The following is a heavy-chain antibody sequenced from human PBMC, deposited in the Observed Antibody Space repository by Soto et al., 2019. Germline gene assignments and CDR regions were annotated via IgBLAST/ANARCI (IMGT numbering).Heavy chain of an antibody. CDR2: IYPGDSDT. Sequence: GESLKISCKGSGYSFTSYWIGWVRQMPGKGLEWMGIIYPGDSDTRYSPSFQGQVTISADKSISTAYLQWSSLKASDTAMYYCARWGTDSSGWFRSVDYWGQGTLVTVSS. CDR1: GYSFTSYW. V-gene: IGHV5-51*01. D-gene: IGHD6-19*01. CDR3: ARWGTDSSGWFRSVDY. J-gene: IGHJ4*02.